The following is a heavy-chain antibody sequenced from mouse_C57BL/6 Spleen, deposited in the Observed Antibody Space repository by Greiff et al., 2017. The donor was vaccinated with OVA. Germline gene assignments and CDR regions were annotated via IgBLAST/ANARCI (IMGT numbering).Heavy chain of an antibody. CDR3: ARNPITTDAMDY. Sequence: VHLVESGPGLVAPSQSLSITCTVSGFSLTSYAISWVRQPPGKGLEWLGVIWPGGGTNYNSAPKSRLSISKDNSKSQVFLKMNSLQTDDTARYDCARNPITTDAMDYWGQGTSVTVAS. J-gene: IGHJ4*01. CDR1: GFSLTSYA. V-gene: IGHV2-9-1*01. CDR2: IWPGGGT. D-gene: IGHD1-2*01.